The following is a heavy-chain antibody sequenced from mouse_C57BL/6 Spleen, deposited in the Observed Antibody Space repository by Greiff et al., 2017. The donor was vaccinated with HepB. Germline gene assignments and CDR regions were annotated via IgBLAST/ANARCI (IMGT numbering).Heavy chain of an antibody. CDR2: ISSGGSYT. CDR1: GFTFSSYG. J-gene: IGHJ4*01. V-gene: IGHV5-6*01. D-gene: IGHD2-4*01. CDR3: ARQIYYDYDDYAMDY. Sequence: EVKLVESGGDLVKPGGSLKLSCAASGFTFSSYGMSWVRQTPDKRLEWVATISSGGSYTYYPDSVKGRFTISRDNAKNTLYLQVSSLKSEDTAMYYCARQIYYDYDDYAMDYWGQGTSVPVSS.